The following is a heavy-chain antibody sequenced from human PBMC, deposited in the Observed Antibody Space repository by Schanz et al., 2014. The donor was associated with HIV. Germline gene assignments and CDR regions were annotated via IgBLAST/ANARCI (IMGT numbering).Heavy chain of an antibody. J-gene: IGHJ4*02. CDR1: GYTFINYD. CDR2: IIPIFGTS. D-gene: IGHD2-15*01. V-gene: IGHV1-69*01. CDR3: ARGRSGYCSGGSCPYGRYYFDY. Sequence: QVQLVQSGAEVKKPGASVKVSCKASGYTFINYDIHWVRQAPGQGLEWMGGIIPIFGTSNYAQKFQGRVTITADESTSTAYMELRSLRSEDTAVYYCARGRSGYCSGGSCPYGRYYFDYWGQGTLVTVSS.